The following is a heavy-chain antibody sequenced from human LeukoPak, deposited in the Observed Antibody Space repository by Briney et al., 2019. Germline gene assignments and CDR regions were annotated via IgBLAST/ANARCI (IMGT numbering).Heavy chain of an antibody. CDR1: GFTFSSYS. CDR3: ARDQSEPRGSSFDY. V-gene: IGHV3-21*01. Sequence: GGSLRLSCAASGFTFSSYSMNWVRQAPGKGLEWVSSISSSSYIYYADSVKGRFTISRDNAKNSLYLQMNSLRAEGTAVYYCARDQSEPRGSSFDYWGQGTLVTVSS. D-gene: IGHD6-6*01. J-gene: IGHJ4*02. CDR2: ISSSSYI.